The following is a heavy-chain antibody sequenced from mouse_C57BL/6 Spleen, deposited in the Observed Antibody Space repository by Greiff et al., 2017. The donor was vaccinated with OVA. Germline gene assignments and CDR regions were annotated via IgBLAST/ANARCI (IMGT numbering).Heavy chain of an antibody. J-gene: IGHJ1*03. V-gene: IGHV1-19*01. CDR2: INPYNGGT. CDR3: ARTEQGYFDV. CDR1: GYTFTDYY. Sequence: EVQLQQSGPVLVKPGASVKMSCKASGYTFTDYYMNWVKQSHGKSLEWIGVINPYNGGTSYNQKFKGKATLTVDKSSSTAYMELNSLTSEDSAVYYCARTEQGYFDVWGTGTTVTVSS.